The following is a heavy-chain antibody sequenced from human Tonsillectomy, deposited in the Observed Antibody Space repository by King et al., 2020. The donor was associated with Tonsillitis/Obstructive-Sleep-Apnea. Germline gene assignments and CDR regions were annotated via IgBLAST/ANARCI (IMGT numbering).Heavy chain of an antibody. V-gene: IGHV4-4*07. D-gene: IGHD2-15*01. J-gene: IGHJ4*02. CDR3: ARQGHTDCSGGSCYLFDY. Sequence: VQLQESGPGLVKPSETLSLTCTVSGGSISSYYWSWIRQPAGKGLEWIGRIYTSGSTNYNPSLKSRVTMSVDTSKNQFSLKLSSVTAADTAVYYCARQGHTDCSGGSCYLFDYWDQGTLVTVSS. CDR1: GGSISSYY. CDR2: IYTSGST.